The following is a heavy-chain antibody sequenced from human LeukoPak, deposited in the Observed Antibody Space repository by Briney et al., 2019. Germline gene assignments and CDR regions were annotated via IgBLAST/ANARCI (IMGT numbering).Heavy chain of an antibody. CDR2: ISGSGGST. V-gene: IGHV3-23*01. CDR3: AKRAVYYDSSDY. J-gene: IGHJ4*02. D-gene: IGHD3-22*01. CDR1: GFTFSSYA. Sequence: GGSLRLSCAASGFTFSSYAMSWVRQAPGKGLEWLSGISGSGGSTYYADSVKGRFTISRDNSKNTLYLQMNSLRAEDTAVYYCAKRAVYYDSSDYWGQGTLVTVSS.